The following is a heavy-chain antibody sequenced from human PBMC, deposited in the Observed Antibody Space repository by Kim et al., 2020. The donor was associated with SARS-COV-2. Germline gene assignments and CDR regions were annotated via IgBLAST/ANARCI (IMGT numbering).Heavy chain of an antibody. CDR2: ISGSGGST. CDR1: GFTFSSYA. D-gene: IGHD3-9*01. J-gene: IGHJ4*02. CDR3: AKNDILTGYYMESYFDY. Sequence: GGSLRLSCAASGFTFSSYAMSWVRQAPGKGLEWVSAISGSGGSTYYADSVKGRFTISRDNSKNTLYLQMNSLRAEDTAVYYCAKNDILTGYYMESYFDYWGQGTLVTVSS. V-gene: IGHV3-23*01.